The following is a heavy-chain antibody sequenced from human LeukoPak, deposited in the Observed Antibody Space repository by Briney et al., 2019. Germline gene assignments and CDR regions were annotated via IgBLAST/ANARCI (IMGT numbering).Heavy chain of an antibody. D-gene: IGHD6-6*01. V-gene: IGHV3-23*01. CDR2: ISDSGGST. J-gene: IGHJ4*02. CDR3: AKDRVRIAATGVDY. Sequence: GGSLRLSCAASGFTFRGYAMSWVRQAPGKGLEWVSGISDSGGSTYYADSVEGRFTISRDNSKNTLYLQMHSLRADDTAVYYCAKDRVRIAATGVDYWGQGTLVTVSP. CDR1: GFTFRGYA.